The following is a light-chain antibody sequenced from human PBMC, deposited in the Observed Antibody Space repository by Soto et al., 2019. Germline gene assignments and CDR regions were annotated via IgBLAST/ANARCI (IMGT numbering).Light chain of an antibody. J-gene: IGLJ2*01. V-gene: IGLV1-44*01. CDR3: AAWDDSLKVVV. CDR1: RPNIGSNT. CDR2: SND. Sequence: QSVLTQQPSASGTPGQRVTMSCSGSRPNIGSNTVNWYQQLPGTAPKVLIYSNDQRPSGVPDRFSGSKSGTSASLAISGLQSEDEADYYCAAWDDSLKVVVFGGGTKLTVL.